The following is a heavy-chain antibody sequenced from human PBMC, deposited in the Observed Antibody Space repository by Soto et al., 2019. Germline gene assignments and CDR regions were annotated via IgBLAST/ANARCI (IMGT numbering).Heavy chain of an antibody. CDR2: IYYSGST. V-gene: IGHV4-30-4*01. CDR1: GGSISSGDYY. Sequence: SETLSLTCTVSGGSISSGDYYWSWIRQPPGKGLEWIGYIYYSGSTYYNPSLKSRVTISVDTSKNQFSLKLSSVTAADTAVYYCASASVRTTYYFDYWGQGTLVTVSS. CDR3: ASASVRTTYYFDY. D-gene: IGHD3-10*01. J-gene: IGHJ4*02.